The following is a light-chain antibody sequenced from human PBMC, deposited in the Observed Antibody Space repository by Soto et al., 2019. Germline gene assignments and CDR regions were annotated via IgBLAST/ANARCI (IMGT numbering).Light chain of an antibody. J-gene: IGLJ2*01. Sequence: QSALTQPRSVSGSPGQSVTISCTGTSSDVGGHNYVSWYQQYPGKAPKLIIYEVSNRPSGVSDRFSGSKSGNTASLTISGLQTEDEADYYCSSYTSSSKIVFGGGTKVTVL. V-gene: IGLV2-11*01. CDR3: SSYTSSSKIV. CDR1: SSDVGGHNY. CDR2: EVS.